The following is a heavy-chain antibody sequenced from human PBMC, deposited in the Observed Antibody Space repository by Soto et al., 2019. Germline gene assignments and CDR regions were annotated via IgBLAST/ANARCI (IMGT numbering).Heavy chain of an antibody. CDR2: INPNSGGT. J-gene: IGHJ4*02. Sequence: ASVKVSCKASGYTFTGYYMHWVRQAPGQGLEWMGWINPNSGGTNYAQKFQDRVTMTRDTSISTAYMELSRLRSDDSAVYYCARGVAARRPIDYWGQGTLVTVSS. CDR3: ARGVAARRPIDY. D-gene: IGHD6-6*01. V-gene: IGHV1-2*02. CDR1: GYTFTGYY.